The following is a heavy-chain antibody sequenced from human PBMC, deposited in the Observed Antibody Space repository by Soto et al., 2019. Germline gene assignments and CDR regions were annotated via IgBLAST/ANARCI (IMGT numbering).Heavy chain of an antibody. CDR1: GFTFSSYA. CDR2: ISYDGSNK. Sequence: GGSLRLSCAASGFTFSSYAMHWVRQAPGKGLEWVAVISYDGSNKYCADSVKGRFTISRDNSKNTLYLQMNSLRAEDTAVYYCARDSGRGDDGVDYYYYGMDVWGQGTTVTVSS. CDR3: ARDSGRGDDGVDYYYYGMDV. J-gene: IGHJ6*02. D-gene: IGHD7-27*01. V-gene: IGHV3-30-3*01.